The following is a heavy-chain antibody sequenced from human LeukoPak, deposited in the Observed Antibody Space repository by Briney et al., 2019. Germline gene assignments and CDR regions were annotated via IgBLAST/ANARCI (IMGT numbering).Heavy chain of an antibody. Sequence: KASETLSLTCTVSRGSLSSSNYYWGWIRQPPGKGRQWIGSIFYSGSTNYNPSRKSRVTISVNTAKNQFSLKLSSVTAADTAVYYCATSYCGGDCYSLSWFDPWGQGTLVAVSS. J-gene: IGHJ5*02. CDR2: IFYSGST. CDR3: ATSYCGGDCYSLSWFDP. V-gene: IGHV4-39*07. D-gene: IGHD2-21*02. CDR1: RGSLSSSNYY.